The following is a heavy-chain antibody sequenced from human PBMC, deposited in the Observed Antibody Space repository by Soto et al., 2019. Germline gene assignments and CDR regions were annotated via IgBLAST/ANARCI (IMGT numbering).Heavy chain of an antibody. CDR3: ARVRQGCSANNCYFDP. D-gene: IGHD1-1*01. CDR2: VHISGHS. V-gene: IGHV4-4*02. Sequence: SETLSLTCALSGGSVRAPDWWNWVRQSPDKGLEWIAEVHISGHSNYNPSLRSRVSVSIDSSKNQFYLNLNSVTAADTAIYYCARVRQGCSANNCYFDPWGQGTQVTVSS. J-gene: IGHJ5*01. CDR1: GGSVRAPDW.